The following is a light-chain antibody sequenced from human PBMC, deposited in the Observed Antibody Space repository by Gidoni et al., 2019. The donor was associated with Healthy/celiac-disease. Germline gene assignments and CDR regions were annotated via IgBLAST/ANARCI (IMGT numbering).Light chain of an antibody. V-gene: IGLV3-10*03. CDR2: EDS. Sequence: SYELTQPPSVSVSPGQTARITCSGDALPKKDGYWYQQKSGQAPVLVIYEDSKPPSGIPERFSGSSSGTMATLTISGAQVEDEDDYYCYSTDSSGNHQKVFGGGTKLTVL. CDR3: YSTDSSGNHQKV. CDR1: ALPKKD. J-gene: IGLJ3*02.